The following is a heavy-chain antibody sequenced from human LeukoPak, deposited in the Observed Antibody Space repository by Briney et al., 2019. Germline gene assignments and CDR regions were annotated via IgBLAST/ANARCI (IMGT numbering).Heavy chain of an antibody. CDR3: AKQNPPSGWYDY. Sequence: GGSLRLSCAASGFTFSSYGMHWVRQAPGKGLEWVAFIRYDGSNKYYADSVKGRFTISRDNSKNTLSLQMNSLRAEDTAVYYCAKQNPPSGWYDYWGQGTLVTVSS. CDR1: GFTFSSYG. J-gene: IGHJ4*02. V-gene: IGHV3-30*02. D-gene: IGHD6-19*01. CDR2: IRYDGSNK.